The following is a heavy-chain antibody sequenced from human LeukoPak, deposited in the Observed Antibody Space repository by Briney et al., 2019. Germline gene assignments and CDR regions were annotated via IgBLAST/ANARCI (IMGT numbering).Heavy chain of an antibody. Sequence: ASETLSLPCTVSIGSIGFYFWSWIRQPAGKGLEWIGRINGNGGTNYNPSLKSRVTMSVDTSKSQFSLKLTSVTAADTSVYYCVRDELRTNWSLPWDPWGQGILVTVAS. CDR1: IGSIGFYF. D-gene: IGHD3-3*01. V-gene: IGHV4-4*07. CDR2: INGNGGT. J-gene: IGHJ5*02. CDR3: VRDELRTNWSLPWDP.